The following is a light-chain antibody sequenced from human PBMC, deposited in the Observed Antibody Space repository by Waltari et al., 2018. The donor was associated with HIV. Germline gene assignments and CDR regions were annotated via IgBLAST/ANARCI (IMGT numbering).Light chain of an antibody. Sequence: QSALTQPASVSGSPGQSITISCTGTSSNVGSDDLVSWYQQHPGEAPKLIIYEVTKRPSGVSNRFSGSKSGNTASLTISGLQAEDDADYYCCSCPRSGIRYVFGTGTKVTVL. CDR1: SSNVGSDDL. V-gene: IGLV2-23*02. CDR2: EVT. J-gene: IGLJ1*01. CDR3: CSCPRSGIRYV.